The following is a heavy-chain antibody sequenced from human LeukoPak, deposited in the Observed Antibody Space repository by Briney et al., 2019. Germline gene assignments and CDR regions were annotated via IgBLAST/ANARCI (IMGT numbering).Heavy chain of an antibody. CDR2: IWYDGSNK. CDR3: ARVHSSGWYNYYYYGMDV. CDR1: GFTFSSYG. D-gene: IGHD6-19*01. J-gene: IGHJ6*02. V-gene: IGHV3-33*01. Sequence: PGGSLRLSCAASGFTFSSYGMHWVRQAPGKGLEGVAVIWYDGSNKYYADSVKGRFTISRDNSKNTLYLQMNSLRAEDTAVYYCARVHSSGWYNYYYYGMDVWGQGTTATVSS.